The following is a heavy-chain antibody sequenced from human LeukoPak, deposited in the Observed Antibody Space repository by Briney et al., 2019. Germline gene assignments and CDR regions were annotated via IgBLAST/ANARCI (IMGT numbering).Heavy chain of an antibody. CDR2: ISSSSSYI. J-gene: IGHJ4*02. V-gene: IGHV3-21*01. CDR1: GFTFRSYS. D-gene: IGHD6-13*01. CDR3: ARFETIAVATVDY. Sequence: GGSLRLSCAASGFTFRSYSMNWVRQAPGKGLEWVSSISSSSSYIEYADSVKGRFTISRDNAKNSLYLQMNSLRAEDTAVYYCARFETIAVATVDYWGQGTLVTVSS.